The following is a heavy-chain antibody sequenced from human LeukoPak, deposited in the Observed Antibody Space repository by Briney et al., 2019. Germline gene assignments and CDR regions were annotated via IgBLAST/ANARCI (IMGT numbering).Heavy chain of an antibody. J-gene: IGHJ6*02. D-gene: IGHD3-9*01. Sequence: PGGSLRLSCAASGFSFSIYSMNWVRQAPGKGLEWVSSIGGSSSSLYYAESVKGRFTISRDNAKNTLYLQMNSLRAEDTAVYYCTRDLMGYDVSTGLHHYYMDVWGQGTTVTVSS. CDR3: TRDLMGYDVSTGLHHYYMDV. V-gene: IGHV3-21*01. CDR2: IGGSSSSL. CDR1: GFSFSIYS.